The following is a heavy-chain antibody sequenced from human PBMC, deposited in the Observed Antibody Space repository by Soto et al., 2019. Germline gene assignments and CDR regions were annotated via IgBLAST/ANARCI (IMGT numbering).Heavy chain of an antibody. V-gene: IGHV3-30*18. Sequence: GGSLRLSCAASGFTFSSYGMHWVRQAPGKGLEWVAVISYDGSNKYYADSVKGRFTISRDNSKNTLYLQMNSLRAEDTAVYYCAKDLDGGDAFDIWGQGTMVTVS. CDR3: AKDLDGGDAFDI. J-gene: IGHJ3*02. CDR1: GFTFSSYG. CDR2: ISYDGSNK.